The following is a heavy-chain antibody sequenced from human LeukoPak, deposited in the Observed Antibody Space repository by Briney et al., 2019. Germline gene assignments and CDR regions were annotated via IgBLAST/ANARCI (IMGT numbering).Heavy chain of an antibody. CDR1: GYTFTSYG. CDR3: ARDLGYSSSWNC. D-gene: IGHD6-13*01. Sequence: VASVKVSCKASGYTFTSYGLSWVRQAPGQGLQWMGWISTYNGNTNYPQNFQGRVTMTTDTSTRTVYMELRSLRPDDTAVYYCARDLGYSSSWNCWGQGTLVTVSS. J-gene: IGHJ4*02. V-gene: IGHV1-18*01. CDR2: ISTYNGNT.